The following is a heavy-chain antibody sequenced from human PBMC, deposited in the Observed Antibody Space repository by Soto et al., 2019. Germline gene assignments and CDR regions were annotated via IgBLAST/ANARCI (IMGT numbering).Heavy chain of an antibody. CDR1: GFTFSDYW. D-gene: IGHD3-10*01. Sequence: EVQLVESGGGLVQPGGSLRLSCAASGFTFSDYWMSWVRQAPGKGLECVANIKTDGSEKYYVDPVKGRFTISRDTAKNSLYLQMNSLRAEDTAVYYCASSMGRGGNDYWGQGTLVAVSS. CDR2: IKTDGSEK. J-gene: IGHJ4*02. V-gene: IGHV3-7*05. CDR3: ASSMGRGGNDY.